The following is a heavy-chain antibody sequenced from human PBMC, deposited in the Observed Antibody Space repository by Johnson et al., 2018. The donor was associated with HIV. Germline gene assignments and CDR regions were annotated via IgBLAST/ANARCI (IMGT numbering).Heavy chain of an antibody. Sequence: SVIYSGGSTYYADSVKGRFTISRDNSKNTLYLQMNSLRAEDTAVYYCARFGYSGYEGDVLDIWGQGTMVTVSS. V-gene: IGHV3-53*01. D-gene: IGHD5-12*01. J-gene: IGHJ3*02. CDR3: ARFGYSGYEGDVLDI. CDR2: IYSGGST.